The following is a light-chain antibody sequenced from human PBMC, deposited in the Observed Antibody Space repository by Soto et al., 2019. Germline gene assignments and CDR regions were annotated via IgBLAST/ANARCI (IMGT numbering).Light chain of an antibody. Sequence: SQMTQSPSTLSASVGDRITITCRASPGISTWLDWYQQKPGKAPKLLIYKASTLESGVPSRFSGSGSGTEFTLTISSLQPDDFATYYCQQYNSYSLTFGGGTRWIS. CDR3: QQYNSYSLT. CDR1: PGISTW. CDR2: KAS. J-gene: IGKJ4*01. V-gene: IGKV1-5*03.